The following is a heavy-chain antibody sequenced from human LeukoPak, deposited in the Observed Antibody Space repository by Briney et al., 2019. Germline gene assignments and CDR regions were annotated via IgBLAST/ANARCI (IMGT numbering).Heavy chain of an antibody. CDR3: ARDLGYSYAYGFDY. CDR2: ISAGNGNT. CDR1: GYTFTSYA. Sequence: ASVKVSCKASGYTFTSYAIHWVRQAPGQRLEWMGRISAGNGNTKYSQNFQGRVTFISNTSATTAFMELSSLRSEDAAVYYCARDLGYSYAYGFDYWGQGTLVTVSS. J-gene: IGHJ4*02. V-gene: IGHV1-3*01. D-gene: IGHD5-18*01.